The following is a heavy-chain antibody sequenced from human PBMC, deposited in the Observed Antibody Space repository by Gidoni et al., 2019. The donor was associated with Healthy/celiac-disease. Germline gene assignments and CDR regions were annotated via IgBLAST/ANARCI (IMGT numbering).Heavy chain of an antibody. CDR1: GFTFSSYS. D-gene: IGHD3-22*01. CDR2: ISSSSSTI. V-gene: IGHV3-48*02. J-gene: IGHJ4*02. Sequence: EVQLVESGGGLVQPGGSLRLSCAASGFTFSSYSMNWVRQAPGKGLEWVSYISSSSSTIYYADSVKSRFTISRDNAKNSLYLQMNSLRDEDTAVYYCARDRGATYYYDSSGYHYRPLVPFDYWGQGTLVTVSS. CDR3: ARDRGATYYYDSSGYHYRPLVPFDY.